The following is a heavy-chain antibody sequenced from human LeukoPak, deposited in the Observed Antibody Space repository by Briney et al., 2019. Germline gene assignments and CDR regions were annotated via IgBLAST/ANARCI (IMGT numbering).Heavy chain of an antibody. V-gene: IGHV4-30-4*01. J-gene: IGHJ3*02. CDR1: GASIRSGDYY. Sequence: SETLSLTCTVSGASIRSGDYYWSWIRQPPGKGLQWIGYIYDSGSTYYNPSLKSRITISVDTSENRFSLKLSSVTATDTAVYYCARDCSGGSCYGAFDIWGQGTMVTVSS. CDR3: ARDCSGGSCYGAFDI. CDR2: IYDSGST. D-gene: IGHD2-15*01.